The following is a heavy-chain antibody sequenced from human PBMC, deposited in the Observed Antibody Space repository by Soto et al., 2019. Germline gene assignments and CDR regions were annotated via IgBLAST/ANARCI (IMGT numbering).Heavy chain of an antibody. CDR2: IYYSGST. Sequence: SETLSLTCTVSGGSVSSSSYYWGWIRQPPGKGLEWIGYIYYSGSTNYNPSLKSRVTISVDTSKNQFSLKLSSVTAADTAVYYCARSGTGSSWYLFDYWGQGTLVTVSS. CDR3: ARSGTGSSWYLFDY. D-gene: IGHD6-13*01. J-gene: IGHJ4*02. CDR1: GGSVSSSSYY. V-gene: IGHV4-61*01.